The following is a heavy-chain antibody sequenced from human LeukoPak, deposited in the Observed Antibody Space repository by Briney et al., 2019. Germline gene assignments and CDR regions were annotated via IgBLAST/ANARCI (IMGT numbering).Heavy chain of an antibody. J-gene: IGHJ4*02. CDR1: GGSISSSSYY. D-gene: IGHD5-24*01. CDR3: ARRRDGYNEDFFDY. CDR2: IDYSGST. V-gene: IGHV4-39*01. Sequence: SETLSLTCTVSGGSISSSSYYWGWIRQPPGKGLEWIGSIDYSGSTCYNPSLKSRVTISVDTSKNQFSLKLSSVTAADTAVYYCARRRDGYNEDFFDYWGQGTLVTVSS.